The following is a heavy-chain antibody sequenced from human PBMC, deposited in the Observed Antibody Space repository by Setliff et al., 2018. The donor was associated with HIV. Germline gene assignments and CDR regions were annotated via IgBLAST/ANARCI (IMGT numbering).Heavy chain of an antibody. V-gene: IGHV4-59*01. Sequence: SETLSLTCTVSDDSTSSYYWSWIRQPPGKGLEWIGYIYYTGTTKYNPSLKSRVTISIDTSKNQFSLKLTSVTAADTAVYYCAREWLQHTGDDAFDVWGQGTMVTVSS. D-gene: IGHD5-12*01. CDR2: IYYTGTT. J-gene: IGHJ3*01. CDR3: AREWLQHTGDDAFDV. CDR1: DDSTSSYY.